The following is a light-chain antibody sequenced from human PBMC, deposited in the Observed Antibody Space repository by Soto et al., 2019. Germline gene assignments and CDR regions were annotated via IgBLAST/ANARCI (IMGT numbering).Light chain of an antibody. V-gene: IGKV1-5*03. J-gene: IGKJ2*01. Sequence: DIQMTQSPSTLSASVGDRVSITCRASQSISGWLAWYQQKPGKAPKLLIYKASSLESGVPSRFSGSGSGTEFTLTISSLQPDDFATYYCQEYNTHSRYTFGQGTKLAIK. CDR3: QEYNTHSRYT. CDR2: KAS. CDR1: QSISGW.